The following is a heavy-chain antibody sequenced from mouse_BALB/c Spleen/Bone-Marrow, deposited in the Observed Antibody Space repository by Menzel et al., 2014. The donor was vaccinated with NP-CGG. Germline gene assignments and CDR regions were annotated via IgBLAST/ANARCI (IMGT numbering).Heavy chain of an antibody. CDR1: GYTFTSYW. CDR3: AIVMDYYVFSY. Sequence: QVQLQQSGAELVRPGASVKLSCKASGYTFTSYWMNWVKQRPEQGLEWIGMIDPYDSETHYNQKFKDKAILTVDKSSSTPYMQLSILTSYYSAVYYCAIVMDYYVFSYWGQWTLVTVS. D-gene: IGHD1-1*01. V-gene: IGHV1-74*01. CDR2: IDPYDSET. J-gene: IGHJ3*01.